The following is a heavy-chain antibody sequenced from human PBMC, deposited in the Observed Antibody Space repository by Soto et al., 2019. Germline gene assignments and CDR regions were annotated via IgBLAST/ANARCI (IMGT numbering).Heavy chain of an antibody. CDR3: AREARIAARYYGMDV. CDR2: ISSSGSTI. D-gene: IGHD6-6*01. CDR1: GFTFSDYY. V-gene: IGHV3-11*01. Sequence: PGGSLRLSCAASGFTFSDYYMSWIRQAPGKGLEWVSYISSSGSTIYYADSVKGRFTISRDNAKNSLYLQMNSLRAEDTAVYYCAREARIAARYYGMDVWGQGTTVTVSS. J-gene: IGHJ6*02.